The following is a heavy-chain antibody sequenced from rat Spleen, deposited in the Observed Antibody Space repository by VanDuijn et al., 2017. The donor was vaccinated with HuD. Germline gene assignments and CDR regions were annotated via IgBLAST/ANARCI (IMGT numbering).Heavy chain of an antibody. J-gene: IGHJ3*01. V-gene: IGHV2-13*01. D-gene: IGHD1-2*01. CDR2: IWGNGNT. Sequence: QVQLKESGPGLVQPSQTLSLTCTVSGFSLSSYGVIWVRQPPGKGLEWMGVIWGNGNTNYNSALKSRLSISRDTSKSQVYLKMNSLQTEDTATYYCARDNYSSLAYWGQGTLVTVSS. CDR1: GFSLSSYG. CDR3: ARDNYSSLAY.